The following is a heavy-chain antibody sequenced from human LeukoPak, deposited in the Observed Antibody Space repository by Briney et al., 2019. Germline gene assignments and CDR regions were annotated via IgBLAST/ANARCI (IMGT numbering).Heavy chain of an antibody. CDR1: GFTVSSNY. D-gene: IGHD3-22*01. CDR2: IYSGGST. CDR3: ARDAYYYDSSGYSFYGTDV. J-gene: IGHJ6*02. V-gene: IGHV3-53*01. Sequence: GGSLRLSCAASGFTVSSNYMSWVRQAPGKGLEWVSVIYSGGSTYYADSVKGRFTISRDNSKNTLYLQMNSLRAEDTAVYYCARDAYYYDSSGYSFYGTDVWGQGTTVTVSS.